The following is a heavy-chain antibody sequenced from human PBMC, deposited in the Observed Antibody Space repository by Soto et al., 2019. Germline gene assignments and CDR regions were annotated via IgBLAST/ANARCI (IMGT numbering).Heavy chain of an antibody. Sequence: VQLLESGGGLVQPGGSLRLSCSASGFHFGSYGMSWVRQAPGKGLEWVSGLTAIGLNTYYTDSVKGRFTISRDNSRNIVYLQMSGLRVEDTGVFHCVKGLGNAKEIGGQGTTVAVSS. CDR3: VKGLGNAKEI. V-gene: IGHV3-23*01. CDR2: LTAIGLNT. J-gene: IGHJ6*02. D-gene: IGHD2-8*01. CDR1: GFHFGSYG.